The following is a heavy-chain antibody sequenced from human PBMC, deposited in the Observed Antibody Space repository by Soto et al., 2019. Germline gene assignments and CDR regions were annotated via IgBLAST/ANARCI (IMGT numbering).Heavy chain of an antibody. J-gene: IGHJ5*02. D-gene: IGHD2-2*01. CDR3: ARVIVVVPAAISSWFDP. CDR2: TYYRSKWYN. V-gene: IGHV6-1*01. Sequence: QTLSLTCAISGDSVSSNSAAWNWIRQSPSRGLEWLGRTYYRSKWYNDYAVSVKSRITINPDTSKNQFSLQLNSVTPEDTAVYYCARVIVVVPAAISSWFDPWGQGTLVTVSS. CDR1: GDSVSSNSAA.